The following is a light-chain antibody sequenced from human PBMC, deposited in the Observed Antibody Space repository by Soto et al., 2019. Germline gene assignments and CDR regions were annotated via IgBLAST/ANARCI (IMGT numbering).Light chain of an antibody. CDR2: EVN. J-gene: IGLJ1*01. Sequence: QSALTQPPSASGSPAQSVTISCIGTSSDVGGNNYVSWYQQHPGKASKLMIYEVNKRPSGVPDRFSGSKSGNTASLTVSGLQAEDEADYYCSSYAGPNTVGVFGTGTKLTVL. CDR3: SSYAGPNTVGV. V-gene: IGLV2-8*01. CDR1: SSDVGGNNY.